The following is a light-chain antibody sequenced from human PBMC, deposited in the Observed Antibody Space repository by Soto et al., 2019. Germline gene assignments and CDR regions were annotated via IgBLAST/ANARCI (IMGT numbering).Light chain of an antibody. V-gene: IGKV3D-20*01. CDR1: QRVSSSY. CDR3: QQYGSSPFT. J-gene: IGKJ4*01. CDR2: DAS. Sequence: EIVLTQSPATLSLSPGERATLSCGASQRVSSSYLAWYQQKPGLAPRLLIYDASSRATGIPDRFSGSGSGTDFTLTISRLEPEDFAVYYCQQYGSSPFTFGGGTKVEIK.